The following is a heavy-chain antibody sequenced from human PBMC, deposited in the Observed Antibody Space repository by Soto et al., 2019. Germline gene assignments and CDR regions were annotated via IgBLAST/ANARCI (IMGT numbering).Heavy chain of an antibody. V-gene: IGHV4-31*03. J-gene: IGHJ6*02. Sequence: PSETLSLTCTVSGGSISSGGYYWSWIRQHPGKGLEWIGYIYYSGSTYYNPSLKSRVTISVDTSKNQFSLKLSSVTAADTAVYYCARDGQRSDRMDVWGQATTVTVSS. CDR3: ARDGQRSDRMDV. CDR1: GGSISSGGYY. CDR2: IYYSGST.